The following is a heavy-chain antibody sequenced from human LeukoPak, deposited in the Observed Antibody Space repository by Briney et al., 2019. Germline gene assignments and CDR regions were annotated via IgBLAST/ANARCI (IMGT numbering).Heavy chain of an antibody. V-gene: IGHV3-30*03. Sequence: QPGGSLRLSCAASGFTFSSYGMHWVRQAPGKGLEWVAVISKDGSNKYYTDSVKGRFTISRDNSKNTLYLQMNSLGAEDTAVFYCARDAFQTSGTYMDYWGQGTLVTVSS. J-gene: IGHJ4*02. CDR2: ISKDGSNK. CDR3: ARDAFQTSGTYMDY. D-gene: IGHD3-10*01. CDR1: GFTFSSYG.